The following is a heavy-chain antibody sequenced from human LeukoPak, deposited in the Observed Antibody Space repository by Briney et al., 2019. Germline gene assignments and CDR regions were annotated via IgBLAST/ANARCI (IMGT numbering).Heavy chain of an antibody. D-gene: IGHD2-21*01. CDR1: GFTFSSYA. V-gene: IGHV3-23*01. J-gene: IGHJ3*02. CDR3: AKGGDYYYRDAFDI. Sequence: GGSLRLSCAASGFTFSSYAMSWVRQTPGKGLEWVSAITGSGGSTYCADSVKGRFTISRDNSKNTQYLQMNSLRAEDTAVYYCAKGGDYYYRDAFDIWGQGTMVTVSS. CDR2: ITGSGGST.